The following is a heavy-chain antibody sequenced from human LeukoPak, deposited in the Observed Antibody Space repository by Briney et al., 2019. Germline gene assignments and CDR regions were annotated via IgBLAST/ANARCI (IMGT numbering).Heavy chain of an antibody. CDR1: GGSISSHY. V-gene: IGHV4-59*11. J-gene: IGHJ4*02. Sequence: SETLSLTCTVSGGSISSHYWNWIRQPPGKGLEYIGYIDYSGITEYNPSLKSRVTISADTSKNQLSLKVRFVTAADTAVYYCARSSYYEDAFDYWGPGTLVTVSS. CDR2: IDYSGIT. D-gene: IGHD3-22*01. CDR3: ARSSYYEDAFDY.